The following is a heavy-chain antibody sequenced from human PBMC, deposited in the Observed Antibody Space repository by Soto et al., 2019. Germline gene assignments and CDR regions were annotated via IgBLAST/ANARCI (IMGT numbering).Heavy chain of an antibody. CDR3: ARRGSGSYHDY. CDR2: ISGSGGST. J-gene: IGHJ4*02. D-gene: IGHD1-26*01. CDR1: GFTFSSYA. V-gene: IGHV3-23*01. Sequence: EVPLLESGGGLVQPGGSLRLSCAASGFTFSSYAMRWVRQAPVKGLEWVSAISGSGGSTYYADSVKGRFTISRDNSKNTLYLQMNSLRAEGTAVYYCARRGSGSYHDYWGQGTLVTVSS.